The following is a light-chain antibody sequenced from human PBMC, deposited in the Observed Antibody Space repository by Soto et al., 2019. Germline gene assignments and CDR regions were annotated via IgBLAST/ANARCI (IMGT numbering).Light chain of an antibody. V-gene: IGLV2-14*01. Sequence: QSALTQPASVSGSPEQSITISCTGTSSDVGGYKYVSWYQQLPGRATKLIISEVSNRPSGVSDRFTGSKSGNTASLTISGLQTEDEGDYYCSSYTSSSTSVVFGGGTKLTVL. CDR3: SSYTSSSTSVV. J-gene: IGLJ2*01. CDR2: EVS. CDR1: SSDVGGYKY.